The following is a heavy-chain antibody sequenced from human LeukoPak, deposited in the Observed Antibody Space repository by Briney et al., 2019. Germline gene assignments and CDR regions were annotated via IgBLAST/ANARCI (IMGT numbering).Heavy chain of an antibody. Sequence: PGGSLRLSCAASGFTFDDYAMHWVRQAPGKGLEWVSGISWNSGSIGYADSVKGRFTISRDNAKNSLYLQMNSLRAEDTAVYYCARAFNSGSYYDPVSSLGAFDIWGQGTMVTVSS. CDR1: GFTFDDYA. V-gene: IGHV3-9*01. CDR3: ARAFNSGSYYDPVSSLGAFDI. CDR2: ISWNSGSI. J-gene: IGHJ3*02. D-gene: IGHD1-26*01.